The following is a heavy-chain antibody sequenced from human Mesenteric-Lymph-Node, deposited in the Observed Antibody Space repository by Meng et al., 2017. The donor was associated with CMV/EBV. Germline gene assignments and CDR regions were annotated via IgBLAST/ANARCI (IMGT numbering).Heavy chain of an antibody. CDR2: IRYDGSNK. J-gene: IGHJ4*02. CDR3: EKWLGELPDY. D-gene: IGHD3-10*01. CDR1: GFTFSSYG. Sequence: GGSLRLSCAASGFTFSSYGVHWVRQAPGKGLEWVAFIRYDGSNKYYADSVKGRFTISRDNSKNTLYLQMNSLRAEDTAAYYCEKWLGELPDYWGQGTLVTVSS. V-gene: IGHV3-30*02.